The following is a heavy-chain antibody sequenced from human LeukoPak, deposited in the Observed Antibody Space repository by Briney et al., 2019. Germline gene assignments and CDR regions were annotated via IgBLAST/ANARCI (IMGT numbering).Heavy chain of an antibody. CDR2: IYYSGST. J-gene: IGHJ4*02. CDR3: ARPYYGSGGYYTYFDY. Sequence: PSETRSLTCTVSGGSISSSSYYWGWIRQPPGKGLEWIGSIYYSGSTYYNPSLKSRVTISVDTSKNQFSLKLSSVTAADTAVYYCARPYYGSGGYYTYFDYWGQGTLVTVSS. D-gene: IGHD3-10*01. CDR1: GGSISSSSYY. V-gene: IGHV4-39*01.